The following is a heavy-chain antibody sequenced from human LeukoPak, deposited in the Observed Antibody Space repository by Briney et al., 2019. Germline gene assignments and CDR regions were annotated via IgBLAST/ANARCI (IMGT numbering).Heavy chain of an antibody. CDR3: AKDRYRMVRGVGFDY. V-gene: IGHV3-23*01. J-gene: IGHJ4*02. CDR1: GFTFSSYA. D-gene: IGHD3-10*01. Sequence: GGSLRLSCAASGFTFSSYAMSWVRQAPGKGLEWVSAISGSGGSTYYADSVRGRFTISRDNSKNTLYLQMNSLRAEDTAVYYCAKDRYRMVRGVGFDYWGQGTLVTVSS. CDR2: ISGSGGST.